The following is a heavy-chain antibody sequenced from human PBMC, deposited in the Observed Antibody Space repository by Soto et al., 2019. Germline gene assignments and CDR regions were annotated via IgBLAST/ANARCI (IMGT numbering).Heavy chain of an antibody. Sequence: GGSLRLSCAASGFTFLSSWMHLVRQAPGKGLVWVSHIDSDGKTIDYAEAVKGRFTVTRDNARSTLYLQMNSLRDDDTAVYYCARAPSAWYPFDYWGQGVLVTVSS. CDR1: GFTFLSSW. CDR2: IDSDGKTI. J-gene: IGHJ4*02. D-gene: IGHD6-19*01. CDR3: ARAPSAWYPFDY. V-gene: IGHV3-74*01.